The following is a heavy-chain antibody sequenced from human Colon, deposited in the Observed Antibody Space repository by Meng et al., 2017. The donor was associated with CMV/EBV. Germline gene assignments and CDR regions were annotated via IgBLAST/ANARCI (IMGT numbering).Heavy chain of an antibody. D-gene: IGHD1-26*01. CDR1: GYTFTNYG. V-gene: IGHV1-18*01. Sequence: AQLVQSGAEVKRPGASVKVSCKASGYTFTNYGISWVRQAPGQGLEWMGWISAYTGDTYYAQKFQGRVTMTTDTSTSTAYMELRSLRSDDTAVYYCVRESQSGSYIYLQHWGQGTLVTVSS. CDR3: VRESQSGSYIYLQH. CDR2: ISAYTGDT. J-gene: IGHJ1*01.